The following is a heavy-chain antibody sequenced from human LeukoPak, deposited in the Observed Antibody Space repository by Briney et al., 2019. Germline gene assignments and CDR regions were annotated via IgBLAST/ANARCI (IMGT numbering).Heavy chain of an antibody. CDR2: ISSSGSTI. CDR3: ARASTFPVDY. D-gene: IGHD2/OR15-2a*01. J-gene: IGHJ4*02. CDR1: GFTFSSYG. Sequence: GGSLRLSCAASGFTFSSYGMQWVRQAPGKGLEWVSYISSSGSTIYYADSVKGRFTISRDNSKNTLYLQMNSLRAEDTAVYYCARASTFPVDYWGQGTLVTVSS. V-gene: IGHV3-48*01.